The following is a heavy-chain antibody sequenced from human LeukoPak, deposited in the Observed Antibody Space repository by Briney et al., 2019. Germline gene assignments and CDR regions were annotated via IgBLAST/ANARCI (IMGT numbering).Heavy chain of an antibody. J-gene: IGHJ6*02. V-gene: IGHV1-8*01. CDR2: MNPNSGNT. Sequence: ASVKVSCKASGYTFTSYDINWVRQATGQGLEWMGWMNPNSGNTGYAQKFQGRVTMTRNTSISTAYMELSSLRSEDTAVYYCAIPLRHYDFWSGYYSYYYNGMDVWGQGTTVTVSS. CDR3: AIPLRHYDFWSGYYSYYYNGMDV. CDR1: GYTFTSYD. D-gene: IGHD3-3*01.